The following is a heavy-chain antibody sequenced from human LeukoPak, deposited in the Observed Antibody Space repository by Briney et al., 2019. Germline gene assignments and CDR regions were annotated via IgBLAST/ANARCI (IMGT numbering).Heavy chain of an antibody. V-gene: IGHV4-59*08. CDR1: GGSISSYY. CDR2: IYYSGTT. CDR3: ARHERDASLDHALDI. Sequence: SETLSLTCTVSGGSISSYYWSWIRQAPGKGLEWIGYIYYSGTTSYNPSLKSRVTILVDTSENQFSLKLSSVTAADTAVYYCARHERDASLDHALDIWGQGTVVTVSS. J-gene: IGHJ3*02. D-gene: IGHD5-24*01.